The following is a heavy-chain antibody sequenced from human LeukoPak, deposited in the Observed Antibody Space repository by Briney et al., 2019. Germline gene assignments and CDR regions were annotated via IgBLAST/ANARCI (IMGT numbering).Heavy chain of an antibody. CDR1: GFTFSTFP. D-gene: IGHD1-26*01. J-gene: IGHJ1*01. Sequence: GGSLRLSCLASGFTFSTFPINWFRQGPGKGLEYVSGISRTGGGTYYADSVQGRFTISRDNSKNTLYLQMSSLRPEDTAVYYCVYQVMGAVEWGQGTLVTVSS. CDR2: ISRTGGGT. CDR3: VYQVMGAVE. V-gene: IGHV3-64D*09.